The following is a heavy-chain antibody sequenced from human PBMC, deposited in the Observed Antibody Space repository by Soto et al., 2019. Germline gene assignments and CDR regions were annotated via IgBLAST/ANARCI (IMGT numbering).Heavy chain of an antibody. CDR1: GGTFSGDA. D-gene: IGHD2-2*01. V-gene: IGHV1-69*06. CDR2: IIPIFGTA. CDR3: ASHGSIVVVPAASIPSPLGYGMDV. Sequence: SVKVCFKASGGTFSGDAISWVRQAPGQGLEWMGGIIPIFGTANYAQKFQGRVTITADKSTSTAYMELSSLRSEDTAVYYCASHGSIVVVPAASIPSPLGYGMDVWGQGTTVTVSS. J-gene: IGHJ6*02.